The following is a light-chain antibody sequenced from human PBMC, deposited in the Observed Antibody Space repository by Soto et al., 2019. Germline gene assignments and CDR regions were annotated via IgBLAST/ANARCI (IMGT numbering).Light chain of an antibody. CDR3: QHYNSYSEA. CDR1: QTISSW. J-gene: IGKJ1*01. CDR2: KAS. V-gene: IGKV1-5*03. Sequence: DIQMTQSPSTLSGSAGDRVTITCRASQTISSWLAWYQQKPGKAPKLLIYKASTLKSGVPSRFSGSGSGTEFTLTISSLQPDDFATYYCQHYNSYSEALGQGTKVDIK.